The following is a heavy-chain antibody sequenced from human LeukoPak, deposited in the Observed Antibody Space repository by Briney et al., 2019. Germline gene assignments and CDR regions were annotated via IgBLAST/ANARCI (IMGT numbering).Heavy chain of an antibody. J-gene: IGHJ3*02. CDR2: ISAYNGNT. Sequence: ASVKVSCKASGYTFTSYGISWVRQAPGQGLEWMGWISAYNGNTNYAQKLQGRVTMTTATSTSTAYMELRSLRSDDTAVYYCARDLTVYYDSSGYQLDAFDIWGQGTMVTVSS. V-gene: IGHV1-18*01. CDR1: GYTFTSYG. CDR3: ARDLTVYYDSSGYQLDAFDI. D-gene: IGHD3-22*01.